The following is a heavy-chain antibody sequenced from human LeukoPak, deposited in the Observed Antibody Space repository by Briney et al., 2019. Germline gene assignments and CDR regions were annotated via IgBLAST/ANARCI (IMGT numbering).Heavy chain of an antibody. J-gene: IGHJ5*02. CDR2: IYTSGST. CDR1: GGSISSGSYY. V-gene: IGHV4-61*02. CDR3: ARDRVAWFDP. Sequence: SQTLSLTCTVSGGSISSGSYYWSWIRQPAGKGLEWIGRIYTSGSTNYNPSLKSRVTISVDTSKNQFSLKLSFVTAADTAVYYCARDRVAWFDPWGQGTLVTVSS.